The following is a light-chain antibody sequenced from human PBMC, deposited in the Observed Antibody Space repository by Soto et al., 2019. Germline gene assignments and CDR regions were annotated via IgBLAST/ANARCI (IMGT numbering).Light chain of an antibody. CDR1: SSDVGGYNL. J-gene: IGLJ3*02. CDR2: EGS. Sequence: QSVLTQPASVSGSPGQSITISCTGTSSDVGGYNLVSWYQQHPGKAPKLMIYEGSKRPSGVSNRFSGSKSGNTASLTISGLQAEDEADYYCCSYAGSSTFGVFGGGTKLTVL. CDR3: CSYAGSSTFGV. V-gene: IGLV2-23*03.